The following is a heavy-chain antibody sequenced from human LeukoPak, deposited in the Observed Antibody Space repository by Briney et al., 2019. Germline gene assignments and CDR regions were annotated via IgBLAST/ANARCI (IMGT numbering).Heavy chain of an antibody. D-gene: IGHD1-1*01. Sequence: SVKVSCKASGGTFSSYAISWVRQAPGQGLEWMGGIIPIFGTANYAQKFQGRVTITADESTSTAYMELSSLRSEDTAVYYCARDRFPYNWNSHPMNYWGQGTLVTVSS. CDR3: ARDRFPYNWNSHPMNY. V-gene: IGHV1-69*13. J-gene: IGHJ4*02. CDR1: GGTFSSYA. CDR2: IIPIFGTA.